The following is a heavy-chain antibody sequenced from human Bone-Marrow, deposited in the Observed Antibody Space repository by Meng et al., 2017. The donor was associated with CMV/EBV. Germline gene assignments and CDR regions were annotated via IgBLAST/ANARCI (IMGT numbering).Heavy chain of an antibody. CDR2: ISMSSDYK. Sequence: GGSLRLSCAASGFTFDDYGMSWVRQAPGKGLEWVSSISMSSDYKYYADSVKGRFTISRDNAKNSLYLQISSLRAEDTAVYYCVRDPSATTGGMDVWGQGTTVTVSS. D-gene: IGHD1-7*01. V-gene: IGHV3-21*01. J-gene: IGHJ6*02. CDR3: VRDPSATTGGMDV. CDR1: GFTFDDYG.